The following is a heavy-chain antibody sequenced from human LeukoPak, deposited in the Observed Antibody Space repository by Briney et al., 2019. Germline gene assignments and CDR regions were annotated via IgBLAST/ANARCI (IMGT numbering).Heavy chain of an antibody. CDR2: ISYDGSNK. CDR3: AKNGVGSTWGNYFDY. Sequence: GGSLRLSCAASGFTFSSYAMHWVRQAPGKGLEWVAVISYDGSNKYYADSVKGRFTISRDNSKNTLYLQMSSLRGEDTAVYYCAKNGVGSTWGNYFDYWGQGTLVTVSS. J-gene: IGHJ4*02. V-gene: IGHV3-30*04. D-gene: IGHD1-26*01. CDR1: GFTFSSYA.